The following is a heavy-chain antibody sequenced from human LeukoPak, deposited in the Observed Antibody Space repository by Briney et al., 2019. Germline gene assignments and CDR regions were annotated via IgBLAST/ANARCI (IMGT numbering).Heavy chain of an antibody. CDR1: GFTFSSYA. CDR3: AKCHSVNYYYAMDV. D-gene: IGHD4-11*01. V-gene: IGHV3-23*01. Sequence: GGSLRLSCAASGFTFSSYAMSWVRQAPGKGLEWVSAISGSGGSTYYADSVKGRFTISRDNSKNTLYLQMNSLRAEDTAVYYCAKCHSVNYYYAMDVWGQGTTVTVSS. J-gene: IGHJ6*02. CDR2: ISGSGGST.